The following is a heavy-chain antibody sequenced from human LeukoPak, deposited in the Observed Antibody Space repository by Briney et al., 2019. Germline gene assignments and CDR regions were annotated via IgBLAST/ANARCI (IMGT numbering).Heavy chain of an antibody. CDR2: INPNSGGT. V-gene: IGHV1-2*04. CDR1: GYTFTGYY. D-gene: IGHD2-15*01. J-gene: IGHJ4*02. CDR3: ARGGVCSGGSCYGIDY. Sequence: ASVKVSCKASGYTFTGYYMHWVRQAPGQGLEWMGWINPNSGGTNYAQKFQGWVTMTRDTSISTAYMELSRLRSDDTAVYYCARGGVCSGGSCYGIDYWGQGTLVTVSS.